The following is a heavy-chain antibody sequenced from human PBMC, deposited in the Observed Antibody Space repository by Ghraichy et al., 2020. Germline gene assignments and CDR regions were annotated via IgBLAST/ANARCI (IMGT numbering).Heavy chain of an antibody. CDR2: ISPIETIT. CDR1: GFTFSSYA. CDR3: VNARPLGYFDS. D-gene: IGHD7-27*01. V-gene: IGHV3-64D*08. Sequence: LNISCSASGFTFSSYAMHWVRQAPGKGLEYVSSISPIETITGYADAVKGRFTISRDNSKNTLYLQMSSLRVEDMAVYYCVNARPLGYFDSWGQGTLVTVSS. J-gene: IGHJ4*02.